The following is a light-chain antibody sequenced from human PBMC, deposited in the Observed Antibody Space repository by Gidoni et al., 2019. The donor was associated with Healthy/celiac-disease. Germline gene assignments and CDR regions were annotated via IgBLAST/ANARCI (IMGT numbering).Light chain of an antibody. CDR1: ALPKQY. CDR2: KDS. J-gene: IGLJ3*02. CDR3: QSADSSGTYWV. V-gene: IGLV3-25*03. Sequence: SYDLTQPPPVSVSPGQTARITCSGDALPKQYAYWYQQKPGQAPVLVIYKDSDRPSGIPERFSGSSSGTTVTLTISGGQAEDEADYYCQSADSSGTYWVFGGGTKLTVL.